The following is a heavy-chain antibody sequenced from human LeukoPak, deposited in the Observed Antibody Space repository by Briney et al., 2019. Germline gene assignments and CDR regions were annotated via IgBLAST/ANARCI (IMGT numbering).Heavy chain of an antibody. J-gene: IGHJ4*02. D-gene: IGHD6-19*01. CDR1: GYTFTGYY. CDR3: ARGRGIAVTGTIDY. CDR2: INPNSGGA. Sequence: GASVKVSCKASGYTFTGYYMHWVRQAPGQGLEWMGWINPNSGGAKYAQKFQGRVTMTGDTATGTAYMELSGLTSDDTAVYYCARGRGIAVTGTIDYWGQGTPVTVSP. V-gene: IGHV1-2*02.